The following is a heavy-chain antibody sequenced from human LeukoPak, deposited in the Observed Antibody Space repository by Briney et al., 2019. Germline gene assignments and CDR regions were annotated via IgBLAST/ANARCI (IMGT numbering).Heavy chain of an antibody. CDR1: GFTFSSYG. CDR3: AKDYGSGTMGY. Sequence: TGGSLRLSCAASGFTFSSYGMHWVRQAPGKGLEWVAVISYDGSNKYYADSVKGRFTISRDNSKNTLYLQMNSLRAEDTAVYYCAKDYGSGTMGYWGQGTLVTVSS. J-gene: IGHJ4*02. V-gene: IGHV3-30*18. CDR2: ISYDGSNK. D-gene: IGHD3-10*01.